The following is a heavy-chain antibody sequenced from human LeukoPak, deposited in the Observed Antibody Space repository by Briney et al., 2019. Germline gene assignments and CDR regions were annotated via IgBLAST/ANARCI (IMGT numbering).Heavy chain of an antibody. V-gene: IGHV3-33*01. Sequence: GRSLRLSCAASGFTFSNYGMHWVRQAPGKGLEWVAVIWYDGSDKYHADSVKGRFTISRGNSKNTLYLQMNSLRVEDTAVYYCARPVVLGAYLRGAYYFDSWGQGTLVTVSS. J-gene: IGHJ4*02. D-gene: IGHD3-16*01. CDR2: IWYDGSDK. CDR3: ARPVVLGAYLRGAYYFDS. CDR1: GFTFSNYG.